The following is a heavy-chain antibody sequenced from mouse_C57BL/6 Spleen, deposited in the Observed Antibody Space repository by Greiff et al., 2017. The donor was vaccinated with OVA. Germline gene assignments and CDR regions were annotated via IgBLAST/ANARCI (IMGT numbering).Heavy chain of an antibody. J-gene: IGHJ4*01. D-gene: IGHD1-1*01. V-gene: IGHV1-42*01. Sequence: VQLQQPGAELVKPGASVKVSCKASGYTFTSYWMHWVKQSPEKSLEWIGEINPSTGGTTYNQKFKAKATLTVDKSSSTAYMQLKSLTSEDSAVYYCASHYYGSSYAMDYWGQGTSVTVSS. CDR2: INPSTGGT. CDR3: ASHYYGSSYAMDY. CDR1: GYTFTSYW.